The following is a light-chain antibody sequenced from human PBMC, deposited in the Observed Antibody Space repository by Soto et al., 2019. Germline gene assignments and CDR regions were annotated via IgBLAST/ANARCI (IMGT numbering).Light chain of an antibody. CDR1: SSNIGSNT. V-gene: IGLV1-44*01. Sequence: QPVLTQPPSVSGTPGQRVTISCSGSSSNIGSNTVNWYQQLPGTAPKLLIYSNNQRPSGVPDRFSGSKSGTSASLAISVLQSEDEADYYCAAWYDSLNWVFGGGTKLTVL. J-gene: IGLJ3*02. CDR3: AAWYDSLNWV. CDR2: SNN.